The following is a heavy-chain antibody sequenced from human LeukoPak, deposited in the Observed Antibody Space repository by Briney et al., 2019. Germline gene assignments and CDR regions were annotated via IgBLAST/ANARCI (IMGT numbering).Heavy chain of an antibody. CDR1: GDSVSSNSAA. CDR2: TYYRSKWYN. D-gene: IGHD1-14*01. CDR3: VRDDGIGLDAFDI. V-gene: IGHV6-1*01. Sequence: SQTLSLTCAISGDSVSSNSAAWNWIRQSPSRGLEWLGRTYYRSKWYNDYAVSVKSRITINPDTSKNQFSLQLSSVTPEGTAVYYCVRDDGIGLDAFDIWGQGTMVTVSS. J-gene: IGHJ3*02.